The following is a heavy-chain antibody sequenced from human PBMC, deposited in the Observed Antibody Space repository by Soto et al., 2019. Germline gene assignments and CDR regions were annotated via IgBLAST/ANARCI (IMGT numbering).Heavy chain of an antibody. J-gene: IGHJ6*02. V-gene: IGHV1-69*06. Sequence: ASVKVSCKASGGTFSSYAISWVRQAPGQGLEWMGGIIPIFGTANYAQKFQGRVTITADKSTSTAYMELSSLRSEDTAVYYCYSNYYYGMDVWGQGTTVTVS. CDR1: GGTFSSYA. CDR3: YSNYYYGMDV. CDR2: IIPIFGTA. D-gene: IGHD4-4*01.